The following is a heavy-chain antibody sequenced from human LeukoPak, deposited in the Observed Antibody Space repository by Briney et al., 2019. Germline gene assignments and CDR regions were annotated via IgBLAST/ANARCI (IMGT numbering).Heavy chain of an antibody. CDR1: GFTFTSSA. CDR3: AADEAYCGGDCSYGMDV. CDR2: IVVGSGNT. J-gene: IGHJ6*02. D-gene: IGHD2-21*01. V-gene: IGHV1-58*02. Sequence: ASVKVSCKASGFTFTSSAMQWVRQARGQRLEWIGWIVVGSGNTNYAQKFQERVTTTRDMSTSTAYMELSSLRSEDTAVYYCAADEAYCGGDCSYGMDVWGQGTTVTVSS.